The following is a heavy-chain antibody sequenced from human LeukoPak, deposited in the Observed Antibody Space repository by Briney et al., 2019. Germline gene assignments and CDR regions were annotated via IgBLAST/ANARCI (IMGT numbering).Heavy chain of an antibody. V-gene: IGHV1-2*02. J-gene: IGHJ4*02. Sequence: ASVKVSCKASRYIFSDYSIHWVRQAPGRGFEWMGWITRYSGATKFAQKFQGRVTLTRDTSISTAYVELTNLASDDTAVYYCVRWAGGNSDVASFDYWGQGTLVIVSS. CDR2: ITRYSGAT. CDR3: VRWAGGNSDVASFDY. CDR1: RYIFSDYS. D-gene: IGHD1-26*01.